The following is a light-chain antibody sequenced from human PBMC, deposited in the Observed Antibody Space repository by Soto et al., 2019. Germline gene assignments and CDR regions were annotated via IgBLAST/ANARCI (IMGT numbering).Light chain of an antibody. V-gene: IGKV1-39*01. CDR2: AAS. J-gene: IGKJ5*01. Sequence: DIQMTQYPSSLSASVADRVTITCRASQSISSYLNWYQQKTGKAPKILISAASSLQSGVPSRFSGSGSGTDFTLTISSLQPEDFATYYCQQSYINPITFGQGTRLEIK. CDR1: QSISSY. CDR3: QQSYINPIT.